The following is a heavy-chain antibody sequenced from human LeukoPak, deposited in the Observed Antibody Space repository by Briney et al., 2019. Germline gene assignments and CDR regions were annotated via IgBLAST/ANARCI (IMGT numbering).Heavy chain of an antibody. J-gene: IGHJ4*02. CDR3: ARVPWFGLTKKYYFDY. D-gene: IGHD3-10*01. CDR1: GGSFSGYY. V-gene: IGHV4-34*01. CDR2: INHSGST. Sequence: SETLSLTCAVYGGSFSGYYWSWIRQPPGKGLEWIGEINHSGSTNYNPSLKSRVTISVDTSKNQFSLKLSFVTAADTAVYYCARVPWFGLTKKYYFDYWGQGTLVTVSS.